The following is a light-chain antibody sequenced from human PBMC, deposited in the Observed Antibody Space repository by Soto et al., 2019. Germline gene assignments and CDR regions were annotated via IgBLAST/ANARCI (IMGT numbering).Light chain of an antibody. Sequence: QSALTQPPSASGSPGQSVTISCTGTSSDVGGYNYVSWYQQHPGKAPKLMIYEVSKRTSGVPDRFSGSKSGNTASLTVAGLPAEDEADYYCSSYAGRNSVVSGGGAKLTVL. CDR2: EVS. J-gene: IGLJ2*01. CDR1: SSDVGGYNY. V-gene: IGLV2-8*01. CDR3: SSYAGRNSVV.